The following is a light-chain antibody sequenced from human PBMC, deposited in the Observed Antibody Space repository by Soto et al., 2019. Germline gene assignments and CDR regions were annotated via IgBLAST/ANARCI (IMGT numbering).Light chain of an antibody. Sequence: DIQMTQSPTSLSASVGDRVTITCRASQDIRNFVAWYQQKPGKAPKLLIYAASTLQSGVPSRFSGSGSGTDFTLIINSLQPEDVTTYSCQKYSSVPAFGPGTKGEIK. CDR1: QDIRNF. V-gene: IGKV1-27*01. J-gene: IGKJ3*01. CDR3: QKYSSVPA. CDR2: AAS.